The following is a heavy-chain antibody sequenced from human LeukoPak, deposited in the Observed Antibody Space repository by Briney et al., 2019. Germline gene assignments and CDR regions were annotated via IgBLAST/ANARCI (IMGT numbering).Heavy chain of an antibody. CDR1: GYTFTSYD. Sequence: GASVKVSCKASGYTFTSYDINWVRQATGQGLEWMGWMNPNSGNTGYAQKFQGRVTMTRNTSISTAYMELSSLRSEDTAVHYCARGSRGGYYYYYMDVWGKGTTVTISS. V-gene: IGHV1-8*01. J-gene: IGHJ6*03. CDR3: ARGSRGGYYYYYMDV. CDR2: MNPNSGNT. D-gene: IGHD3-10*01.